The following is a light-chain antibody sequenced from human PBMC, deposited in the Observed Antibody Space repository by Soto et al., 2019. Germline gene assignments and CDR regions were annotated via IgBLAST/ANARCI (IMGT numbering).Light chain of an antibody. V-gene: IGKV3-11*01. Sequence: ESVLTQSPATLSWSPGERATLSCRASPSVSNSLAWYQHKPGQAPRLLIYDASNRATGVPTRFSGSGSGTDFTLTISSLEPEDFAVYYCQQRNKWPPVTFGGGTRVEIK. CDR3: QQRNKWPPVT. J-gene: IGKJ4*01. CDR2: DAS. CDR1: PSVSNS.